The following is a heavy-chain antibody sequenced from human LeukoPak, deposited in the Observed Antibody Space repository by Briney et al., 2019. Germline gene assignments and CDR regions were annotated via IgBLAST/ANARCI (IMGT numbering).Heavy chain of an antibody. V-gene: IGHV4-59*01. J-gene: IGHJ4*02. CDR3: ATGPNGDYFDY. D-gene: IGHD4-17*01. Sequence: SETLSLTCTVSGGSISSYYWSWIRQPPGKGLEWIGYIYYSGSTNYNPSLKSRVTISVDTSKNQFSLKLSSVTAADTAVYYCATGPNGDYFDYWGQGTLVTVSS. CDR1: GGSISSYY. CDR2: IYYSGST.